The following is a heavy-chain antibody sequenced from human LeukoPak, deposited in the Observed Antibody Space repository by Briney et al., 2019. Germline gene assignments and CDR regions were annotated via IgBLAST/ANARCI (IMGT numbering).Heavy chain of an antibody. CDR3: ARASGSYLYYFDY. J-gene: IGHJ4*02. D-gene: IGHD1-26*01. CDR2: ISYDGSNK. V-gene: IGHV3-30*04. Sequence: PGRSLRLSCAASGFTFSSYAMHWVRQALGKGLEWVAVISYDGSNKYYADSVKGRFTISRDNSKNTLYLQMNSLRAEDTAVYYCARASGSYLYYFDYWGQGTLVTVSS. CDR1: GFTFSSYA.